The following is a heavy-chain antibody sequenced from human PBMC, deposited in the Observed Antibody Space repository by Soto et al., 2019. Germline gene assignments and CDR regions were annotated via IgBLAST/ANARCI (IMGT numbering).Heavy chain of an antibody. D-gene: IGHD3-3*01. V-gene: IGHV3-15*01. Sequence: VQLVESGGGLVKPGGSLRLSCVVFEYTFSDAWMSWVRQAPGKGLEWVARINRKIDGETTDYAAPVEGRFTIARDDAKNKLDMQMSSLKIEDAAVYFITADHWSWGQGTLVTVPS. CDR3: TADHWS. CDR1: EYTFSDAW. J-gene: IGHJ1*01. CDR2: INRKIDGETT.